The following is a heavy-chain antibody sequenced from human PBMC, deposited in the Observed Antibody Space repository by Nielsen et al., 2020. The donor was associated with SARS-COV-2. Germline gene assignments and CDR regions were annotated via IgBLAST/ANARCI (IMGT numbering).Heavy chain of an antibody. V-gene: IGHV5-51*01. CDR3: ARSRGVVPEEDYYYYMDV. CDR1: GYSFTSYW. D-gene: IGHD2-2*01. Sequence: KVSCKGSGYSFTSYWIGWVRQMPGKGLEWMGIIYPGDSDTRYSPSFQGQVTISADKSISTAYLQWSSLKASDTAMYYCARSRGVVPEEDYYYYMDVWGKGTTVTASS. J-gene: IGHJ6*03. CDR2: IYPGDSDT.